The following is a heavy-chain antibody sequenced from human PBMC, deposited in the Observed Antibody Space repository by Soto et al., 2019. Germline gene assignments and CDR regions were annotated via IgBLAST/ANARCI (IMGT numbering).Heavy chain of an antibody. J-gene: IGHJ4*02. V-gene: IGHV3-48*02. CDR1: GFTFSSYS. CDR2: ISGGSSTI. Sequence: PGGSLRLSCAVSGFTFSSYSMNWFRQAPGKGLEWVSYISGGSSTIYYADSVKGRFTISRDNARNSLYLQMNSLRDEDTAVYYCARDSRWNFDYWGQGTLVTVSS. D-gene: IGHD6-13*01. CDR3: ARDSRWNFDY.